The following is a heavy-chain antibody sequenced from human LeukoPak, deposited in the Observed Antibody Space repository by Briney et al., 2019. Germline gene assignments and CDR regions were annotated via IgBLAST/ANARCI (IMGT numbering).Heavy chain of an antibody. Sequence: GESLKISCKGSGYTFTSYWIGWVRQMPGKGLEWMGIIYSGDSDIRYSPSFQGQVTISVDKSISTAYLQWSSLKASDTAMHYCARHVNLGYFDYWGQGTLVTVSS. V-gene: IGHV5-51*01. CDR2: IYSGDSDI. CDR3: ARHVNLGYFDY. J-gene: IGHJ4*02. CDR1: GYTFTSYW.